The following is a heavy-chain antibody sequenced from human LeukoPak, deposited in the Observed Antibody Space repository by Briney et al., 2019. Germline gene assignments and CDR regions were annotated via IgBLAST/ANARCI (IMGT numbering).Heavy chain of an antibody. CDR2: ISWNSGSI. CDR3: ARAEVGATWDTYAFDI. D-gene: IGHD1-26*01. V-gene: IGHV3-9*01. Sequence: GRSLRLSCAASGFTFDDYAMHWVRQAPGKGLEWVSGISWNSGSIGYADSVKGRFTISRDNAKNSLYLQMNSLGAEDTAVYYCARAEVGATWDTYAFDIWGQGTMVTVSS. CDR1: GFTFDDYA. J-gene: IGHJ3*02.